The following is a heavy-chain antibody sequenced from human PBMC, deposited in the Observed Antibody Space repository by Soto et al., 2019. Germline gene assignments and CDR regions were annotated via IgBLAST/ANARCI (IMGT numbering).Heavy chain of an antibody. Sequence: EVHLLESGGGVVQPGGSLRLSCEASGFNFKKFAMGWVRQAPGEGLEWVSGISCCGGSTSYADSVKGRFTLARDDSKNTLSLHLNSLRFEDTARYFCAKADGEQWLVHHLDNWGQGTLVTVS. D-gene: IGHD6-19*01. CDR3: AKADGEQWLVHHLDN. CDR1: GFNFKKFA. J-gene: IGHJ4*02. V-gene: IGHV3-23*01. CDR2: ISCCGGST.